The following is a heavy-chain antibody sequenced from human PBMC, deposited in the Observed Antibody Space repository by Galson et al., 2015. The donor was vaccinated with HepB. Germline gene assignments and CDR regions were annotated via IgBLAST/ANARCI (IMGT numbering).Heavy chain of an antibody. CDR2: IYPGDSDT. CDR1: GYSFTSYW. J-gene: IGHJ6*03. CDR3: ARRATSEELFANLDYYYYYYMDV. Sequence: QSGAEVKKPGESLKISCKGSGYSFTSYWIGWVRQMPGKGLEWMGIIYPGDSDTRYSPSFQGQVTISADKSISTAYLQWSSLKASDTAMYYCARRATSEELFANLDYYYYYYMDVWGKGTTVTVSS. V-gene: IGHV5-51*03. D-gene: IGHD3-10*01.